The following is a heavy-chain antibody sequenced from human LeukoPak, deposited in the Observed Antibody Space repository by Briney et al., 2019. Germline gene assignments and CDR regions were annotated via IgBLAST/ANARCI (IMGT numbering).Heavy chain of an antibody. D-gene: IGHD2-21*02. CDR1: GFTFSSYA. V-gene: IGHV3-23*01. J-gene: IGHJ4*02. Sequence: PGGSLRLSCAASGFTFSSYAMSWVRQAPGKAPERVSAISGSGRSPSYADAVKGRFTISRDNSKNMVSLQMNSLRVEDTAVYYCASAGGDSRPHDYWGQGTQVTVSS. CDR2: ISGSGRSP. CDR3: ASAGGDSRPHDY.